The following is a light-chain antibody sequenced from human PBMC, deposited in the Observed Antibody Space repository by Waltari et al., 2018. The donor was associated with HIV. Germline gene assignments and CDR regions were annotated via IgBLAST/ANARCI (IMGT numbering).Light chain of an antibody. Sequence: EIVLTQSPGTVSLSPGESVALSCRASQIVTSGYLAWYQQTPGQPPSLLIHGTSGRATGIPDRFSGSGSGTDFTLTISRLEPEDVAVYYCQQYGSLPYTFGQGTKLEIK. CDR2: GTS. CDR1: QIVTSGY. V-gene: IGKV3-20*01. J-gene: IGKJ2*01. CDR3: QQYGSLPYT.